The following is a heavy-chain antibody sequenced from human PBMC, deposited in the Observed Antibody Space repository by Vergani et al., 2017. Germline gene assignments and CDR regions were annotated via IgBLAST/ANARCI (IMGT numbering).Heavy chain of an antibody. Sequence: QVQLQESGPGLVKPSETLSLICTVSGGSISSSSYYWGWIRQPPGKGLEWIGSIYYSGSTYYNPSLKSRVTISVDTSKNQFSLKLSSVTAADTAVYYCASLDSSGYYLDYWGQGTLVTVSS. V-gene: IGHV4-39*07. J-gene: IGHJ4*02. D-gene: IGHD3-22*01. CDR3: ASLDSSGYYLDY. CDR1: GGSISSSSYY. CDR2: IYYSGST.